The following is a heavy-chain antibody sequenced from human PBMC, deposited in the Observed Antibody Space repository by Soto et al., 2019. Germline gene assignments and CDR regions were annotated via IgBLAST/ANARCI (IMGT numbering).Heavy chain of an antibody. CDR2: TYYRSKWYN. V-gene: IGHV6-1*01. CDR1: GDSVSSNSAA. J-gene: IGHJ3*02. CDR3: AREGYCSGGSCYSDAFDI. D-gene: IGHD2-15*01. Sequence: SQTLSLTCAISGDSVSSNSAAWNWIRQSPSRGLEWLGRTYYRSKWYNDYAVSVKSRITINPDTSKNQFSLQLNSVTPEDTAVYYCAREGYCSGGSCYSDAFDIWGQGTMVTVSS.